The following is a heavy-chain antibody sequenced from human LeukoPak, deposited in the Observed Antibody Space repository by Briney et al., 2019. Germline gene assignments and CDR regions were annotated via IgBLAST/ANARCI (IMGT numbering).Heavy chain of an antibody. CDR1: GYTFTDYY. D-gene: IGHD4-11*01. CDR3: ARDRDYSNTERGFDY. V-gene: IGHV1-2*02. Sequence: ASGKVSCKTSGYTFTDYYIHWVRQAPGQGLEWMGGINPNSGETNSAQKFQGRVTMTGDTSISTAYMELRRVTSDDTAVYYCARDRDYSNTERGFDYWGQGTLVTVSS. J-gene: IGHJ4*02. CDR2: INPNSGET.